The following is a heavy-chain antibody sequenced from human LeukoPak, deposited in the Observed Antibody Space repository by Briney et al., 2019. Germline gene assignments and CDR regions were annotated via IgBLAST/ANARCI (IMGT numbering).Heavy chain of an antibody. CDR3: ASGCSSTSCYSGGGY. D-gene: IGHD2-2*01. Sequence: SETLSLTCTVSGGSISSGGYYWSWIRQHPGKGLEWIGYIYYSGSTYYNPSLKSRVIISVDTSKNQFSLKLSSVTAADTAVYYCASGCSSTSCYSGGGYWGQGTLVTVSS. J-gene: IGHJ4*02. CDR2: IYYSGST. V-gene: IGHV4-31*03. CDR1: GGSISSGGYY.